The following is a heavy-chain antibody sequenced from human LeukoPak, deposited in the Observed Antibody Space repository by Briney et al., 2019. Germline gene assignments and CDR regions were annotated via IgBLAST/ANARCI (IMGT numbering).Heavy chain of an antibody. CDR1: GFTLSDYA. CDR3: AKDGDSGDTSGYSSWFDF. J-gene: IGHJ4*02. Sequence: PGGSLRLSCAASGFTLSDYAMRWVRPAPGEGREGLSTISGSGSSTCYADSVKGRFTISRVNSKDSLYLQMNSLRAADTAIYYCAKDGDSGDTSGYSSWFDFWGQGIPVTVSS. CDR2: ISGSGSST. D-gene: IGHD3-22*01. V-gene: IGHV3-23*01.